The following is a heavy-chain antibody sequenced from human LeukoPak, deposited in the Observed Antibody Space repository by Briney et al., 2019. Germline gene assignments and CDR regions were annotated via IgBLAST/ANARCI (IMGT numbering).Heavy chain of an antibody. V-gene: IGHV3-30*03. Sequence: GGSLRLSCAASGFTFSSYRMHWVRQAPGKGLEWVAVISYDGSNKYYADSVKGRFTISRDNSKNTLYLQMNSLRAEDTAVYYCARKWFEYYFDYWGQGTLVTVSS. J-gene: IGHJ4*02. CDR1: GFTFSSYR. D-gene: IGHD3-10*01. CDR3: ARKWFEYYFDY. CDR2: ISYDGSNK.